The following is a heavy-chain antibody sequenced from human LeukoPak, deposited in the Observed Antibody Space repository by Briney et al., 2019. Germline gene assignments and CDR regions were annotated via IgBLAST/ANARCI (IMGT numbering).Heavy chain of an antibody. CDR2: IREKVNSYTT. CDR3: AKAFCSEKQCTLDS. D-gene: IGHD3-3*01. V-gene: IGHV3-72*01. CDR1: GFTFSAPY. J-gene: IGHJ4*02. Sequence: GGSLRLSCAASGFTFSAPYMDWVRQAPGKGLEWVGRIREKVNSYTTVYAASVKGRFTISRDDSTNSVFLQMNSLKTEDTAVYYCAKAFCSEKQCTLDSWGQGTLVSVSS.